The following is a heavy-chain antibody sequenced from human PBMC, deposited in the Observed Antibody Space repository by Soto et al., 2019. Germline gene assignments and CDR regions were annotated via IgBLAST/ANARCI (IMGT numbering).Heavy chain of an antibody. V-gene: IGHV4-59*08. CDR2: MYYYGST. J-gene: IGHJ4*02. D-gene: IGHD3-10*01. CDR1: GGSTSSYY. CDR3: ARRRSSGEPYYFDY. Sequence: SETLSLTCTVSGGSTSSYYWSWIRQPPGKGLEWIGYMYYYGSTNYNPSLKSRVTISVDTSNNQSSLKLSSVTAADTAVYYCARRRSSGEPYYFDYWGQGTPVTVSS.